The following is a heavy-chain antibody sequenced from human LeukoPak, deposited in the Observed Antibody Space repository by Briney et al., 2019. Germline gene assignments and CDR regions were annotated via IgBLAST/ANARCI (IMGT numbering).Heavy chain of an antibody. CDR3: TRGVAISTSGWYDTFDY. J-gene: IGHJ4*02. CDR1: GFTFSNYA. CDR2: ISVDGSRI. V-gene: IGHV3-64*02. Sequence: GGSLRLSCAAPGFTFSNYAMDSGRQTRGKGLEYVSVISVDGSRIYYADSVKGRFTISRDNSKNTLYRQMGSLRAEDMAVYNCTRGVAISTSGWYDTFDYWGQGALVTVSS. D-gene: IGHD6-19*01.